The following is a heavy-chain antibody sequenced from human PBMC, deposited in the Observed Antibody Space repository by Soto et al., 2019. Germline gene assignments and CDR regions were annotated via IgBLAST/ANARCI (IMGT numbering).Heavy chain of an antibody. CDR1: GGSISSGGYY. Sequence: QVQLQESGPGLVKPSQTPSLTCTVSGGSISSGGYYWSWIRQHPGKGLEWIGYIYYSGSTYYNPSLKSRVTISVDTSKNQFSLKLSSVTAADTAVYYCARRRDTYYYYGMDVWGQGTTVTVSS. D-gene: IGHD5-18*01. CDR2: IYYSGST. CDR3: ARRRDTYYYYGMDV. J-gene: IGHJ6*02. V-gene: IGHV4-31*03.